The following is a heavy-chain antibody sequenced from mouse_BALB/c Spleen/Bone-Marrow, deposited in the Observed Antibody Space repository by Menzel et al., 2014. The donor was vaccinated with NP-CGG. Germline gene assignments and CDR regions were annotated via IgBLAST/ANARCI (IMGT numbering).Heavy chain of an antibody. CDR3: ARLGYYGSFAY. J-gene: IGHJ3*01. V-gene: IGHV4-1*02. CDR2: INPDSNTI. D-gene: IGHD1-2*01. CDR1: GFDFSRYW. Sequence: EVQGVGSGGGLVQPGGSLKLSCAASGFDFSRYWMSWVRQAPGKGLEWIGEINPDSNTINYTPSLKDKFIISRDNAKNTLYLQMSKVRSEDTALYYCARLGYYGSFAYWGQGTLVTVSA.